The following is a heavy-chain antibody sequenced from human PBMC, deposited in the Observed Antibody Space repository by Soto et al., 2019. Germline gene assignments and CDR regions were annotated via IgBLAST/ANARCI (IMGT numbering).Heavy chain of an antibody. Sequence: SVTLSHSSPEAQLSIHNRHSFLDWNRQPPGKGLQFIASVYHNGGAHYNSSLKSRVTISVDTANNQVSLRMRSLTAADTAFYYCGRVVEGATRHTDPDSWGQG. CDR2: VYHNGGA. V-gene: IGHV4-39*01. CDR3: GRVVEGATRHTDPDS. J-gene: IGHJ5*01. CDR1: QLSIHNRHSF. D-gene: IGHD2-21*01.